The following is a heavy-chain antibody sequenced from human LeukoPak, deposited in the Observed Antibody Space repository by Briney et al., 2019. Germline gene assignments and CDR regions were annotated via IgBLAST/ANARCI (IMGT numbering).Heavy chain of an antibody. V-gene: IGHV4-34*01. D-gene: IGHD3-9*01. J-gene: IGHJ3*02. CDR3: ARADTYYDILTGYYRFLAFDI. CDR2: IYYSGST. Sequence: PSETLSLTCAVYGGSFSGYYWGWIRQPPGKGLEWIGSIYYSGSTYYNPSLKSRVTISVDTSKNQFSLKLSSVTAADTAVYYCARADTYYDILTGYYRFLAFDIWGQGTMVTVSS. CDR1: GGSFSGYY.